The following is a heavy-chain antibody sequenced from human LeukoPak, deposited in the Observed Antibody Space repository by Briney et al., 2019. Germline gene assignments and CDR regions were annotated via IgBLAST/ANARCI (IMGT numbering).Heavy chain of an antibody. CDR3: ATKQWLAPPPDS. D-gene: IGHD6-19*01. V-gene: IGHV3-74*01. CDR2: INTDGTVT. Sequence: PGGSLRLSCAASGFTFSKYSMLWVSQAPGKGLESVSRINTDGTVTTYADSVKGRFTVSRDSADNTMFLQMNSVRDEDTAVYYCATKQWLAPPPDSWGQGTPVTVSS. J-gene: IGHJ4*02. CDR1: GFTFSKYS.